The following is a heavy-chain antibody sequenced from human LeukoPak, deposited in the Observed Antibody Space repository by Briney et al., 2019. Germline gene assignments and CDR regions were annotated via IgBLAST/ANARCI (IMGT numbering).Heavy chain of an antibody. CDR3: ARGPDYGGNSL. D-gene: IGHD4-23*01. CDR2: IIPIFGTA. CDR1: GGTXSXYA. J-gene: IGHJ4*02. V-gene: IGHV1-69*01. Sequence: XKAXGGTXSXYAISWVRQAPGQGLEWMGGIIPIFGTANYAQKFQGRVTITADESTSTAYMELSSLRSEDTAVYYCARGPDYGGNSLWGQGTLVTVSS.